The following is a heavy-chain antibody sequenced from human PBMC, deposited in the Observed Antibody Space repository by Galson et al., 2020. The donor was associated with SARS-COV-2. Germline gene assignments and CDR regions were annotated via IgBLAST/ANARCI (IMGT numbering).Heavy chain of an antibody. Sequence: GESLKISCAASGFTFSSYGMHWVRQAPGKGLEWVAVISYDGSNKYYADSVKGRFTISRDNSKNTLYLRMNNLRVEDTAVYYCVKLNDYNTGWLDFWGQGAPVTVS. D-gene: IGHD3-10*01. CDR1: GFTFSSYG. CDR2: ISYDGSNK. V-gene: IGHV3-30*18. CDR3: VKLNDYNTGWLDF. J-gene: IGHJ5*01.